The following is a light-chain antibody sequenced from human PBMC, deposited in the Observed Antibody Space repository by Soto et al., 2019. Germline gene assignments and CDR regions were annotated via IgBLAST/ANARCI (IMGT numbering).Light chain of an antibody. CDR1: QSVSSN. V-gene: IGKV3-15*01. CDR3: QQYNNWLGT. CDR2: GAS. Sequence: EIVMTQSPATLSVSPGERATLSCRVSQSVSSNLAWYQQKPGQAPRLLIYGASTRATGIPARFSGSGSATEFTLTISSLQSEDFAVYYCQQYNNWLGTFGQGTKVEIK. J-gene: IGKJ1*01.